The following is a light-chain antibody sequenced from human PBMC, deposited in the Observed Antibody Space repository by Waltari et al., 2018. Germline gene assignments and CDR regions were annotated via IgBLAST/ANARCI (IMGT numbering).Light chain of an antibody. V-gene: IGKV3-20*01. CDR2: DAS. J-gene: IGKJ1*01. Sequence: SCRASQSLSRALAWYQQKPGQAPRLLIYDASRRATGIPDRFSGSGSGTDFSLTITRLEPEDFAVYYCQHYVRLPATFGQGTKVEIK. CDR1: QSLSRA. CDR3: QHYVRLPAT.